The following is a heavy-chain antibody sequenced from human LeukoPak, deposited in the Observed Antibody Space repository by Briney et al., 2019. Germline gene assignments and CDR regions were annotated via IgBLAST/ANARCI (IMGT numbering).Heavy chain of an antibody. CDR1: GGSISSYY. CDR2: IYYSGST. CDR3: ARDRGYSYGSNHWFDP. D-gene: IGHD5-18*01. J-gene: IGHJ5*02. Sequence: SETLSLTCTVSGGSISSYYWSWIRQPPGKGLEWIGYIYYSGSTNYNPSLKSRVTIPVDTSKNQFSLKLSSVTAADTAVYYCARDRGYSYGSNHWFDPWGQGTLVTVSS. V-gene: IGHV4-59*01.